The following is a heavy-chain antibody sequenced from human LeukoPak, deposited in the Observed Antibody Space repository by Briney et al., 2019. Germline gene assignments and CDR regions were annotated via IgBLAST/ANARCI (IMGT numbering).Heavy chain of an antibody. V-gene: IGHV3-33*06. D-gene: IGHD4-11*01. Sequence: GGSLRLSCATSGFTFSHYGMHWVRQAPGKGLEWVAVIWSDGTNRYYGDPVEGRFTISRDNFQRTVYLQMDSLRAEDTAVYYCAKDAQRGLDYSNSLDKWGQGTLVTVSS. CDR2: IWSDGTNR. CDR3: AKDAQRGLDYSNSLDK. CDR1: GFTFSHYG. J-gene: IGHJ4*02.